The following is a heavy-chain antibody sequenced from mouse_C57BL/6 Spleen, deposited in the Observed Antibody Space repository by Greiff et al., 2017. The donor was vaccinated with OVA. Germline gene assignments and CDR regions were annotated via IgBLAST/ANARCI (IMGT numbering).Heavy chain of an antibody. CDR2: IFPRSGST. Sequence: QVQLQQSGPELVRPGASVKISCKAPGYTFTSHWMQWVRQRPGQGLEWIGEIFPRSGSTYYNEKFKGKATLTVDTSSSTAYMQRSSLTSEDSAVYCWGRAGTGYGDEGVDDWGQGTLVTVSA. V-gene: IGHV1-56*01. J-gene: IGHJ3*01. CDR1: GYTFTSHW. CDR3: GRAGTGYGDEGVDD. D-gene: IGHD2-13*01.